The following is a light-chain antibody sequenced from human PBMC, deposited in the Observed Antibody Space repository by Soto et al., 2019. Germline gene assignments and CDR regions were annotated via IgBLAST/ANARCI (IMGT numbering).Light chain of an antibody. CDR2: DTS. CDR1: QGIGDT. V-gene: IGKV3-15*01. J-gene: IGKJ4*01. Sequence: EVVMTQSPATLSVSPGEGVTLSRRASQGIGDTLACYQHKPGQTPRLLIYDTSTRATGVPARFSGSRSGPEFTLTINGLQSEDFAIYYYQPYNNWPLTFGGGTKVDI. CDR3: QPYNNWPLT.